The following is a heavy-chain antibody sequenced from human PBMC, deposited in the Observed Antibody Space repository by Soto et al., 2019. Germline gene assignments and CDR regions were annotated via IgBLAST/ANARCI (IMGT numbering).Heavy chain of an antibody. D-gene: IGHD1-1*01. J-gene: IGHJ4*02. V-gene: IGHV4-4*02. CDR1: GGSISSSDW. CDR3: PSRPTGAPT. Sequence: QVQLEESGPGLVKPSGTLSLTCAVSGGSISSSDWWSWVRQPPGKGLEWVGEIHHSGSTNYNPPLKSRVTISVEKSGNLFSLTLNSVPAADTAVYFCPSRPTGAPTGGQGPLVTVSS. CDR2: IHHSGST.